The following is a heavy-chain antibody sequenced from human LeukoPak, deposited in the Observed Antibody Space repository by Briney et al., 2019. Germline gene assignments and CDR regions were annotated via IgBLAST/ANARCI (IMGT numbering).Heavy chain of an antibody. D-gene: IGHD3-10*02. CDR2: IYYSGST. Sequence: SSETLSLTCTVAGGSIAGENYYWSWIRQPPGKGLEWIGYIYYSGSTSYNPSLKSRLTISVDTSKNQLSLRLTSVTAADTAVYYCARGRRGHSYYVGSDYQSPTGNWFDPWGQGTLVTVSS. CDR1: GGSIAGENYY. J-gene: IGHJ5*02. V-gene: IGHV4-30-4*01. CDR3: ARGRRGHSYYVGSDYQSPTGNWFDP.